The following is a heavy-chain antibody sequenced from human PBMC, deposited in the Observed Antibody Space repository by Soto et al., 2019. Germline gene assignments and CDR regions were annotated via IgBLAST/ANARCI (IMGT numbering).Heavy chain of an antibody. V-gene: IGHV4-34*01. CDR2: INHSGST. CDR3: ARLSSGDFDAFDI. J-gene: IGHJ3*02. Sequence: SETLSLTCAVYGGSFSCYYWSWIRQPPGKGLEWIGEINHSGSTNYNPSLKSRVTISVDTSKNQFSLKLSSVTAADTAVYYCARLSSGDFDAFDIWGQGTMVTVSS. D-gene: IGHD4-17*01. CDR1: GGSFSCYY.